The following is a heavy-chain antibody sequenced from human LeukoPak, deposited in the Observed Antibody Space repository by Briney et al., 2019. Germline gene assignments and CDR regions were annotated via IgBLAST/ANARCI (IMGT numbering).Heavy chain of an antibody. J-gene: IGHJ4*02. CDR2: VNLQGST. Sequence: SETLSLTCGVSGGSISNTNWWTWVRKPPGKGLEWIGEVNLQGSTNYNPSLKSRVAISVDKSENHISLKLTSVTAADTAVYYCAREGGPYRPLDDSGQGTLVTVAS. CDR1: GGSISNTNW. V-gene: IGHV4-4*02. CDR3: AREGGPYRPLDD.